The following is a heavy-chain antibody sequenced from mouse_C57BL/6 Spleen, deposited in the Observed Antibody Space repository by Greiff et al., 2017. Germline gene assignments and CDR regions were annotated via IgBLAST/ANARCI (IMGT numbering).Heavy chain of an antibody. V-gene: IGHV5-4*03. J-gene: IGHJ1*03. CDR1: GFTFSSYA. CDR2: SDGGSYT. D-gene: IGHD2-5*01. Sequence: DVKLVESGGGLVKPGGSLKLSCAASGFTFSSYAISDGGSYTYYPDNVKGRFTISRDNAKNNLYLQMSHLKAEDTAMYYCARGPSTYYSKRDWYCDVWGTGTTVTVSS. CDR3: ARGPSTYYSKRDWYCDV.